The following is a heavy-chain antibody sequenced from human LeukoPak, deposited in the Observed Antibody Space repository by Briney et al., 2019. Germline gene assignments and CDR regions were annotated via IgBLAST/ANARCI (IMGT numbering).Heavy chain of an antibody. D-gene: IGHD2/OR15-2a*01. CDR2: ISGGGGST. J-gene: IGHJ4*02. Sequence: GGSLRLSCAASGFTFTIYAMSWVRQAPGKGLEWVSAISGGGGSTYYADSVKGRFTISRDNPKNTLYLQMNSLRAEDTAVYYCAKDFPKKGDYWGQGTLVTVSS. CDR1: GFTFTIYA. V-gene: IGHV3-23*01. CDR3: AKDFPKKGDY.